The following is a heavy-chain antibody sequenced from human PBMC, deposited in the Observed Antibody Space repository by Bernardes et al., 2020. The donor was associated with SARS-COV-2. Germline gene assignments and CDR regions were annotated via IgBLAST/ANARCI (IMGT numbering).Heavy chain of an antibody. J-gene: IGHJ4*02. Sequence: TLSLTCTVSGDSFSNSRYYWGWIRQPPTTGLEWIGTISNTGTTHSNPSLKSRVTLSIDTSKTQFSLTLTSVTAADTAVYYCARQVGLVAIDFDYWGQGARVTVSS. D-gene: IGHD5-12*01. CDR1: GDSFSNSRYY. V-gene: IGHV4-39*01. CDR2: ISNTGTT. CDR3: ARQVGLVAIDFDY.